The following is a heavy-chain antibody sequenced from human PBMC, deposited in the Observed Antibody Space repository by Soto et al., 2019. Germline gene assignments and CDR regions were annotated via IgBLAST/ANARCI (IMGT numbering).Heavy chain of an antibody. J-gene: IGHJ6*02. Sequence: SETLSLTCTVSGGSISSGGYYWSWIRQHPGKGLEWIGYIYYSGSTYYNPPLKSRVTISVDTSKNQFSLKLSSVTAADTAVYYCARESYSGYDRYYYYGMDVWGQGTTVTVSS. D-gene: IGHD5-12*01. V-gene: IGHV4-31*03. CDR3: ARESYSGYDRYYYYGMDV. CDR1: GGSISSGGYY. CDR2: IYYSGST.